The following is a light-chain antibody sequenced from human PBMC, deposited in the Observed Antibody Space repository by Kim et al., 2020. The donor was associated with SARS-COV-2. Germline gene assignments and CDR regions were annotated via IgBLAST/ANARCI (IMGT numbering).Light chain of an antibody. CDR3: QQYSCYSKYT. CDR1: QTIGDW. Sequence: DIQMTQSPSLVSGAVGDRVTITCRASQTIGDWLGWYQPKTGKAPKLLIYRASTLASGVPTRFSGSGAGTEYTLTISSLQPDDFATYFWQQYSCYSKYTFGQGTKLEI. J-gene: IGKJ2*01. CDR2: RAS. V-gene: IGKV1-5*03.